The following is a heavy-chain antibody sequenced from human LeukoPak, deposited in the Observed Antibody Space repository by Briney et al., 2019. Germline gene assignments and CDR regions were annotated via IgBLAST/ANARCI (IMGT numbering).Heavy chain of an antibody. CDR2: ISGSGGST. Sequence: PGGSLRLSCAASGFTFSSYAMSWVRQAPGKGLEWVSAISGSGGSTYCADSVKGRFTISRDNSKNTLYLQMNSLRAEDTAVYYCARVVALAGTYTFDIWGQGTMVTVSS. D-gene: IGHD6-19*01. V-gene: IGHV3-23*01. J-gene: IGHJ3*02. CDR3: ARVVALAGTYTFDI. CDR1: GFTFSSYA.